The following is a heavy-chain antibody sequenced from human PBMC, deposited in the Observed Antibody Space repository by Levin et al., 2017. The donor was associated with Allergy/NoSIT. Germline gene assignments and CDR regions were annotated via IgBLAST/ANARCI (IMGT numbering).Heavy chain of an antibody. Sequence: ASVKVSCKASGYSFTTYYMHWVRQAPGQGLEWMGMINPNDASTTYAQKFQGRVTMTRDTSTRTVYMELGSLRSDDTAVFFCALDSSDFSGWFDTWGQGTLVTVSS. J-gene: IGHJ5*02. D-gene: IGHD3-22*01. V-gene: IGHV1-46*03. CDR3: ALDSSDFSGWFDT. CDR2: INPNDAST. CDR1: GYSFTTYY.